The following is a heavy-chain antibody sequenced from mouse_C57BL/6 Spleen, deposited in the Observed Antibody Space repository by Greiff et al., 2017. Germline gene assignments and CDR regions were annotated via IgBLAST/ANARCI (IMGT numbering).Heavy chain of an antibody. CDR2: IRSDGST. Sequence: VKLVESGPGLVAPSQSLSITCTVSGFSLTSYGVHWVRQPPGKGLEWLVVIRSDGSTTYNSALKSRLSISKDNSKSQVFLKMNSLQTADTAMYYSARRGHYDGRAMDYWGQGTSVTVSS. J-gene: IGHJ4*01. CDR3: ARRGHYDGRAMDY. V-gene: IGHV2-6*03. D-gene: IGHD1-1*01. CDR1: GFSLTSYG.